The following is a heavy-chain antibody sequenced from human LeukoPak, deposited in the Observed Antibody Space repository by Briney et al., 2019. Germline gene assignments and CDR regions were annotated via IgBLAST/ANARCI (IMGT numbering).Heavy chain of an antibody. J-gene: IGHJ4*02. CDR3: ARGRSTGYPYYFEY. CDR2: MNPNSGST. Sequence: ASVKVSCKASRYTFTTYDINWVRQATGQRLEWRGWMNPNSGSTGYAQKFQGRVTITRNTSIRTAYMELSGLRSEDTAVYYCARGRSTGYPYYFEYWGQGTLVTVSS. V-gene: IGHV1-8*03. CDR1: RYTFTTYD. D-gene: IGHD5-12*01.